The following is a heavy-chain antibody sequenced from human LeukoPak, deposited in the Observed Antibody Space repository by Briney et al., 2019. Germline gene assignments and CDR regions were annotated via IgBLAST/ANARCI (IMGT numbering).Heavy chain of an antibody. CDR1: GGSISSYY. D-gene: IGHD3-22*01. CDR3: ARGVVGITTAHDAFDI. Sequence: SETLSLTCTVSGGSISSYYWSWIRQPPGKGLEWIGYIYYSGSTNYNPSLKSRVTISVDTSKNQFSLKLNSVTAADTAVYYCARGVVGITTAHDAFDIWGQGTMVTVSS. J-gene: IGHJ3*02. CDR2: IYYSGST. V-gene: IGHV4-59*12.